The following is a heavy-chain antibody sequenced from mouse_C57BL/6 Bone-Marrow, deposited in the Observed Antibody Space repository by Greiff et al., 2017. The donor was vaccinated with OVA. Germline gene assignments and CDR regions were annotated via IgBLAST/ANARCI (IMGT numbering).Heavy chain of an antibody. CDR2: IYPGNGDP. D-gene: IGHD3-2*02. Sequence: SGAELVRPGASVKMSCKASGYTFTSYNMHCVKQTPRQGLEWIGAIYPGNGDPSYNQKFKGKATLTVDKASTTAYMQLSSLTSEDSAVYFCATPDSSGYSWFAYWGQGTLVTVSA. CDR1: GYTFTSYN. CDR3: ATPDSSGYSWFAY. J-gene: IGHJ3*01. V-gene: IGHV1-12*01.